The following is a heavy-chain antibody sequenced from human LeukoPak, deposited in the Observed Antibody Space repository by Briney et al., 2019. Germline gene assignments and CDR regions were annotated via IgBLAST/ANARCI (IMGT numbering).Heavy chain of an antibody. Sequence: ASVKVSCKASGYTFTSYYMHWVRQAPGQGLEWMGIINPSGGSTSYAQKFQGRVTMTRDMPTSTVYMELSSLRSEDTAVYYCARFLAAAGTFDYWGQGTLVTVSS. D-gene: IGHD6-13*01. CDR3: ARFLAAAGTFDY. CDR1: GYTFTSYY. CDR2: INPSGGST. J-gene: IGHJ4*02. V-gene: IGHV1-46*01.